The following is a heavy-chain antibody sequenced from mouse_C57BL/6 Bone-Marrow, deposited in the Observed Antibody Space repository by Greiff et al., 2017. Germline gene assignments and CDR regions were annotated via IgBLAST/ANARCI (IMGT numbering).Heavy chain of an antibody. CDR2: ISGGGGNT. J-gene: IGHJ4*01. CDR3: ARHLLGAMDY. V-gene: IGHV5-9*01. D-gene: IGHD2-1*01. Sequence: EVKLMESGGGLVKPGGSLKLSCAASGFTFSSYTMSWVRQTPEKRLEWVATISGGGGNTYYPDSVKGRFTISRDNAKNTLYLQMSSLRSADTALYYCARHLLGAMDYWGQGTSVTVSS. CDR1: GFTFSSYT.